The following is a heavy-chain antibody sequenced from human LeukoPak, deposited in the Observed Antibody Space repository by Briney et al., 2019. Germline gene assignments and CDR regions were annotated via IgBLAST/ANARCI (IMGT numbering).Heavy chain of an antibody. CDR3: ARDAYSSSWYPPYYYYYYMDV. D-gene: IGHD6-13*01. J-gene: IGHJ6*03. Sequence: PGGSLRLSCAGSGFTFSSYWMSWVRQAPGKGLEWVTNIKQDGSEKYYVDSVKGRFTISRDNAKNSLYLQMNSLRAEDTAVYYCARDAYSSSWYPPYYYYYYMDVWGKGTTVTISS. CDR2: IKQDGSEK. V-gene: IGHV3-7*01. CDR1: GFTFSSYW.